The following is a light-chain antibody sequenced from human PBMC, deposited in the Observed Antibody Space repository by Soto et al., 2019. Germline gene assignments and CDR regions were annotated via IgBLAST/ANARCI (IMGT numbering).Light chain of an antibody. V-gene: IGKV1-9*01. J-gene: IGKJ2*01. Sequence: DIQLTQSPSFLSASVGDRVTITCRASQGISSYLAWYQQKPGKAPKLLIYAASTLQSGVPSRFSGSGSGTDFTLTISSLQPEDFATYYCQQSYSSPYTFGRGTKVEI. CDR2: AAS. CDR1: QGISSY. CDR3: QQSYSSPYT.